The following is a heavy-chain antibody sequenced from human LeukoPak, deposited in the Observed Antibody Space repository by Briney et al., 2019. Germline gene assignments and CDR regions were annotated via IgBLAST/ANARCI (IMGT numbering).Heavy chain of an antibody. V-gene: IGHV3-53*01. CDR3: ARVDYYDSNGYYR. D-gene: IGHD3-22*01. CDR1: GFTVSTNY. Sequence: GGSLRLSCAASGFTVSTNYMSWVRQAPGRGLEWVSVIYSGGSTYYADSVKGRFTNSRDNSKNTLYLQMNSLRAEDTAVYYCARVDYYDSNGYYRWGQGTLVTVSS. J-gene: IGHJ4*02. CDR2: IYSGGST.